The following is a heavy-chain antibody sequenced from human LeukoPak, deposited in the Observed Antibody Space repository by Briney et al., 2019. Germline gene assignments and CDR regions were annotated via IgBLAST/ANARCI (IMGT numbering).Heavy chain of an antibody. V-gene: IGHV3-23*01. Sequence: GGSLRLSCAASGFSFDDYAMHWVRQAPGKGLEWVSGISGSGGSTYYADSVKGRFTISRDNSKNTLYLQMNSLRAEDTAVYYCARGEWELLVDYWGQGTLVTVSS. CDR1: GFSFDDYA. CDR2: ISGSGGST. D-gene: IGHD1-26*01. J-gene: IGHJ4*02. CDR3: ARGEWELLVDY.